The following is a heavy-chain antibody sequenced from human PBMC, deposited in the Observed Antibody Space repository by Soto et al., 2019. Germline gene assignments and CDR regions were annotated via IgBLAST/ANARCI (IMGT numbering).Heavy chain of an antibody. CDR3: ASSYGTSWYGDW. D-gene: IGHD6-13*01. CDR2: TIPVSGTA. Sequence: QVQPVQSGAEVKKPGSSVKVSCRASGGTFNNYAVTWVRQAPGQGLEWMGGTIPVSGTANYAQQFQGRVRITADESTNTVYMELSSLRSEDTAMYYCASSYGTSWYGDWWGQGTLVTVSS. J-gene: IGHJ4*02. V-gene: IGHV1-69*01. CDR1: GGTFNNYA.